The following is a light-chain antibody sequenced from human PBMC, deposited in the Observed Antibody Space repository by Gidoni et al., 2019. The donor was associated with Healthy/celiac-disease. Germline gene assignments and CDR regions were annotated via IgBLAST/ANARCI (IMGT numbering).Light chain of an antibody. V-gene: IGLV1-40*01. CDR2: GNS. J-gene: IGLJ3*02. Sequence: QSVLTQPPPVSGAPGQRVTISCTGSSSNIGAGYDVPWYQQLPGTAPKLLIYGNSNRPSGVPDRFSGSKSGTSASLAITGLQAEDEADYYCQSYDSSLSRVFGGGTKLTVL. CDR1: SSNIGAGYD. CDR3: QSYDSSLSRV.